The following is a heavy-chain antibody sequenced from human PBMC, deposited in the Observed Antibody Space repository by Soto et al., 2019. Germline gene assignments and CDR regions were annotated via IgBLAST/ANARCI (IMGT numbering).Heavy chain of an antibody. Sequence: EVQLLESGGGLVQPGGSLRLSCAASGFTFSSYAMSWVRQAPGKGLEWVSAISGSGGSTYYADSVKGRFTISRDNSKNTLYLQMNSLRAEDTAVYYCAKGGNCTNGVCSSSGYYYDGMDVWGQGTTVTVSS. V-gene: IGHV3-23*01. CDR3: AKGGNCTNGVCSSSGYYYDGMDV. D-gene: IGHD2-8*01. CDR2: ISGSGGST. J-gene: IGHJ6*02. CDR1: GFTFSSYA.